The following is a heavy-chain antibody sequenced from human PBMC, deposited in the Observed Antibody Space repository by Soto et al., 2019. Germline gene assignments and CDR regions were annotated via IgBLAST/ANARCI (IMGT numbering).Heavy chain of an antibody. CDR1: GYTFTSYG. CDR3: ARDVEYSSSSPMSYFDY. CDR2: ISAYNGNT. D-gene: IGHD6-6*01. Sequence: QVQLVQSGAEVKKPGASVKVSCKASGYTFTSYGISWVRQAPGQGLEWMGWISAYNGNTNYAQKLQGRVTMTTDTATSTAYMELRSLRSDDTAVYYCARDVEYSSSSPMSYFDYWGQGTLVTVSS. V-gene: IGHV1-18*01. J-gene: IGHJ4*02.